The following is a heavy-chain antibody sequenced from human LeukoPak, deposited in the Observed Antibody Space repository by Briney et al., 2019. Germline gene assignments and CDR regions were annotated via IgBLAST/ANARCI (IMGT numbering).Heavy chain of an antibody. CDR3: ATGGATTHFQH. Sequence: ASVKVSCKASGGTFSSYAISWVRQAPGQGLEWMGGIIPIFGTANYAQKFQGRGTITTDESTSTAYMELSSLRSEDTAVYYCATGGATTHFQHWGQGTLVTVSS. D-gene: IGHD1-26*01. J-gene: IGHJ1*01. CDR1: GGTFSSYA. CDR2: IIPIFGTA. V-gene: IGHV1-69*05.